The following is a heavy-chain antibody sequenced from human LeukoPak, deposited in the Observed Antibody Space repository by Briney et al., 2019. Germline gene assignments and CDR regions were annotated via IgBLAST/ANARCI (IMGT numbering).Heavy chain of an antibody. V-gene: IGHV3-64*01. CDR1: GFTFTNHA. Sequence: TGGSLRLSCAASGFTFTNHAMQWVRQAPGKGLEYISAIRGNGGSTYYANSVKGRFTISRDNSKNTVYLQMDSLRAEDMAVYYCARAGVIRYVAWLINYYMDVWGTGTTVTVSS. CDR2: IRGNGGST. D-gene: IGHD3-9*01. CDR3: ARAGVIRYVAWLINYYMDV. J-gene: IGHJ6*03.